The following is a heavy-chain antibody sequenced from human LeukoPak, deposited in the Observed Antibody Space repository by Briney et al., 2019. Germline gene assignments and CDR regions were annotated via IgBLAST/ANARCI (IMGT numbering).Heavy chain of an antibody. V-gene: IGHV3-74*01. J-gene: IGHJ6*03. CDR3: ARGQAQQWLVSPWNYYYMDV. Sequence: GGSLRLSCAASGFSFSSYWMHWVRQAPGKGLVWVSRLNSDGSSTSYADSVKGRFTISRDNAKNTLYLQMNSLRAEDTAVYYCARGQAQQWLVSPWNYYYMDVWGKGTTVTISS. CDR1: GFSFSSYW. D-gene: IGHD6-19*01. CDR2: LNSDGSST.